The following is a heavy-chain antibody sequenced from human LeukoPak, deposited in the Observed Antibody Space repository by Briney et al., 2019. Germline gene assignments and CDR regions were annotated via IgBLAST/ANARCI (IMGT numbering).Heavy chain of an antibody. D-gene: IGHD3-10*01. V-gene: IGHV3-21*01. CDR2: ISSSSSYI. CDR3: ARGGITMVRGVITI. J-gene: IGHJ4*02. CDR1: GFTFSSYS. Sequence: PGGSLRLSCAASGFTFSSYSMNWVRQAPGKGLEWVSSISSSSSYIYYADSVKGRFTISRDNAKNSLYLQMNSLRAEDTAVYYCARGGITMVRGVITIWGQGTLVTVSS.